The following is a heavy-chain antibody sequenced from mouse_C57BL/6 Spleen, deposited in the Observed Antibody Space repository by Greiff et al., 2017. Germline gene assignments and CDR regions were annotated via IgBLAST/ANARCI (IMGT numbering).Heavy chain of an antibody. V-gene: IGHV1-15*01. J-gene: IGHJ2*01. CDR1: GYTFTDYE. Sequence: VQLQQSGAELVRPGASVTLSCKASGYTFTDYEMHWVKQTPVHGLEWIGAIDPETGGTAYNQKFKGKAILTADKSSSTAYMELRSLTSEDSAVYYCTRLDYGNLDYWGQGTTLTVSS. CDR3: TRLDYGNLDY. D-gene: IGHD2-1*01. CDR2: IDPETGGT.